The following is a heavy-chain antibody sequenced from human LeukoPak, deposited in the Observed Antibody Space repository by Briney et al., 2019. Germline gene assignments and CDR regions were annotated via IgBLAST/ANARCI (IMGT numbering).Heavy chain of an antibody. J-gene: IGHJ4*02. V-gene: IGHV3-48*01. CDR2: ISDSGSTI. CDR1: GFTFSTYT. Sequence: PGGSLRLSCAASGFTFSTYTMNWVRQAPGKGLEWVSYISDSGSTIYYADSVKGRFTISRDNDKNSLYLQMNSLRAEDTAVYYCARSFDCWGQGTLVTVSS. CDR3: ARSFDC.